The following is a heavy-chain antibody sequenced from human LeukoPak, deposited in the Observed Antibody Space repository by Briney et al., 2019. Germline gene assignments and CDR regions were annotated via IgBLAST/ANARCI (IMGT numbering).Heavy chain of an antibody. CDR2: FHRGRI. CDR3: ARAPSSYESGNGYPNLGWLDP. D-gene: IGHD5-24*01. J-gene: IGHJ5*02. CDR1: GYPIGLDYY. V-gene: IGHV4-38-2*02. Sequence: SETLSLTCKVSGYPIGLDYYWVGIRPAPGRGLQGIGGFHRGRIQYNSALKSRVTISIDSSKNQFSLRMWPVTAADTAFYFCARAPSSYESGNGYPNLGWLDPWGQGALVTVSS.